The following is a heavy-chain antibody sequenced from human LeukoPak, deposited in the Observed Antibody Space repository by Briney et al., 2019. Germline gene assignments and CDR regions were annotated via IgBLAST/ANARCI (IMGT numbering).Heavy chain of an antibody. Sequence: GGFLRLSCADSGFTLSSNYMTWVRQARGKGLEWVSIIYSSGSTYYADSVKGRFTISRDNSKNTLYLQMNSLRDEDTAVYYCARHLSGDDIWGQGTMVTVSS. CDR1: GFTLSSNY. CDR3: ARHLSGDDI. V-gene: IGHV3-53*01. J-gene: IGHJ3*02. CDR2: IYSSGST. D-gene: IGHD4-17*01.